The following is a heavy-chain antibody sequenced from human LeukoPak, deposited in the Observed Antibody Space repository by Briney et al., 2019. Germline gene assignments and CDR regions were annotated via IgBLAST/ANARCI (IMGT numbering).Heavy chain of an antibody. Sequence: PGGSLRLSCAASEFVFSTYYMHWVRQAPGKGLEWVSSIRGESDYIYYRDSVKGRSTISRDNAKNSLYLQMNRLRVEDTAVYFCVREHYDFFLDYWGQGTLVTVSS. CDR2: IRGESDYI. CDR1: EFVFSTYY. CDR3: VREHYDFFLDY. D-gene: IGHD3-3*01. V-gene: IGHV3-21*06. J-gene: IGHJ4*02.